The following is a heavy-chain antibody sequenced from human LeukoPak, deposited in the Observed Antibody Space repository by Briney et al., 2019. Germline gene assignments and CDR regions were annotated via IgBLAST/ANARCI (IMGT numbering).Heavy chain of an antibody. J-gene: IGHJ6*04. CDR3: AELGITMIGGV. Sequence: GGSLRLSCRASGFTFSSHYMSWVRQAPGKGLEWVANIKEDGSEKSYVDSVRGRFTISRDNAKNSLYLQMNSLRAEDTAVYYCAELGITMIGGVWGKGTTVTISS. V-gene: IGHV3-7*01. CDR1: GFTFSSHY. CDR2: IKEDGSEK. D-gene: IGHD3-10*02.